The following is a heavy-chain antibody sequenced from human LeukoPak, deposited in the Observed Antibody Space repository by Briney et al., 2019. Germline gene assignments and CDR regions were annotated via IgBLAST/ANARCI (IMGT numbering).Heavy chain of an antibody. CDR1: GYTFTSYD. V-gene: IGHV1-69*06. J-gene: IGHJ4*02. CDR2: IIPIFGTA. CDR3: AREPLDYYDSSGYYAIDY. Sequence: ASVKVSCKASGYTFTSYDINWVRHAPGQGLEWMGGIIPIFGTANYAQKFQGRVTITADKSTSTAYMELSSLRSEDTAVYYCAREPLDYYDSSGYYAIDYWGQGTLVTVSS. D-gene: IGHD3-22*01.